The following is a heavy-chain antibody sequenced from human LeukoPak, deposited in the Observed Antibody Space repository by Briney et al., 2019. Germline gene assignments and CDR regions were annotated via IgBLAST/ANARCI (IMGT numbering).Heavy chain of an antibody. CDR1: GGSISSDY. D-gene: IGHD3-22*01. Sequence: SETLSLPCTFSGGSISSDYWGWIRQPPGKGLEWIGYIYYSGSTNYNPSLKSRVTISVDTSKNHFSLRSSSVTAADTAVYYCARSSGYYYVGYFNYWGQGTLVTVSS. CDR3: ARSSGYYYVGYFNY. V-gene: IGHV4-59*01. CDR2: IYYSGST. J-gene: IGHJ4*02.